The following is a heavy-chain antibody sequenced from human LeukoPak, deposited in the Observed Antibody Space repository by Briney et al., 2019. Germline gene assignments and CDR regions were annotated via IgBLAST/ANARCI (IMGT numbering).Heavy chain of an antibody. D-gene: IGHD3-22*01. J-gene: IGHJ5*02. CDR3: ARDRSDSSGYPYNWFDP. V-gene: IGHV1-2*02. CDR1: GYTFTGYY. Sequence: ASVKVSCKASGYTFTGYYMHWVRQAPGQGREWMGWINPNSGGTNYAQKFQGRVTMTRDTSISTAYMELSRLRSDDTAVYYCARDRSDSSGYPYNWFDPWGQGTLVTVSS. CDR2: INPNSGGT.